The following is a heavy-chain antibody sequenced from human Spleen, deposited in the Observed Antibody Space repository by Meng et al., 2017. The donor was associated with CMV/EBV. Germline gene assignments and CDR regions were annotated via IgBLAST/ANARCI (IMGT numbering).Heavy chain of an antibody. CDR2: ISRSGGTV. CDR3: VREHHSAFGI. J-gene: IGHJ3*02. Sequence: GESLKISCAASGFSFSSYEMKWVRQAPGKGLEWVSYISRSGGTVDNADSVKGRFTISRDNAKNSLYLQMNSLRVEDTGIYYCVREHHSAFGIWGQGTMVTVSS. CDR1: GFSFSSYE. V-gene: IGHV3-48*03.